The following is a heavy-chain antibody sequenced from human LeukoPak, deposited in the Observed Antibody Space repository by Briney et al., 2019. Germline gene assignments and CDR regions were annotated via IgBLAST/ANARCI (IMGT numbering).Heavy chain of an antibody. V-gene: IGHV3-33*06. Sequence: PGPSLRLSCAPSGLTFSSYGMRWVRQAPGKGLEWVAAIWYDGSNTYYADSVMGRFTISRDNSKNTLYLQMNSLRAEDTAVYYCAKDYCSSTSCYTHYYYMDVWGKGTTVTVSS. J-gene: IGHJ6*03. D-gene: IGHD2-2*02. CDR2: IWYDGSNT. CDR1: GLTFSSYG. CDR3: AKDYCSSTSCYTHYYYMDV.